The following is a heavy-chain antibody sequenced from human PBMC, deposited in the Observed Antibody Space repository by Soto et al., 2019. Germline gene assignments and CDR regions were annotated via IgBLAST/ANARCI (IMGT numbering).Heavy chain of an antibody. Sequence: QVQLVESGGGVVQPGRSLRLSCAASGFTFSSYGMHWVRQAPGKGLEWVAMIYYDGSNKYYADSVKGRFTISRDNSKNTLFLQMDSLTAEDTAVYYCARDPPTYSDFLFDYWGQGTLVTVSS. V-gene: IGHV3-33*01. CDR3: ARDPPTYSDFLFDY. J-gene: IGHJ4*02. CDR2: IYYDGSNK. D-gene: IGHD4-17*01. CDR1: GFTFSSYG.